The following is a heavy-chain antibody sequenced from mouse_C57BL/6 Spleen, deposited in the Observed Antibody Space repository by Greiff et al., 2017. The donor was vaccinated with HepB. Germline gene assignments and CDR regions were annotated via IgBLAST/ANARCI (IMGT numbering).Heavy chain of an antibody. CDR3: TTYDYGNYYAMDY. V-gene: IGHV14-1*01. CDR1: GFNIKDYY. Sequence: VQLKQSGAELVRPGASVKLSCTASGFNIKDYYMHWVKQRPEQGLEWIGRIDPEDGDTEYAPKFQGKATMTADTSSNTAYLQLSSLTSEDTAVYYCTTYDYGNYYAMDYWGQGTSVTVSS. J-gene: IGHJ4*01. D-gene: IGHD2-4*01. CDR2: IDPEDGDT.